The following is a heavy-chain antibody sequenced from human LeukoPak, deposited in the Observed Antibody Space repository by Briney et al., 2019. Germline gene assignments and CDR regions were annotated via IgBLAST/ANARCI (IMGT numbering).Heavy chain of an antibody. Sequence: PGGSLRLSCAASGFTFSSYAMSWVRQAPGKGLEWVSAISGSGGSTYYADSVKGRFTISRDNSKNTLYPQMNSLRAEDTAVYYCAKDRRIVVVPAANFDYWGQGTLVTVSS. CDR1: GFTFSSYA. D-gene: IGHD2-2*01. CDR3: AKDRRIVVVPAANFDY. CDR2: ISGSGGST. V-gene: IGHV3-23*01. J-gene: IGHJ4*02.